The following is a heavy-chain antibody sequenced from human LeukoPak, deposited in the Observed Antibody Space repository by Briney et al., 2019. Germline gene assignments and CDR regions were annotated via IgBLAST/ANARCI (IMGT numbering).Heavy chain of an antibody. D-gene: IGHD6-13*01. CDR2: IYYSGST. CDR3: AREEQQYAFDI. Sequence: SETLSLTCTVSGGSISSYYWSWIRQPPGKGLEWIGYIYYSGSTNYNPSLKSRVTISVDTSKNQFSLKLSSVTAADTAVYYCAREEQQYAFDIWGQGTMVTVSS. J-gene: IGHJ3*02. V-gene: IGHV4-59*01. CDR1: GGSISSYY.